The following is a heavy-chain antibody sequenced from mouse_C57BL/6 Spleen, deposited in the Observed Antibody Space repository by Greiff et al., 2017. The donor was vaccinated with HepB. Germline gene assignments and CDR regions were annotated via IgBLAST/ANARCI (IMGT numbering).Heavy chain of an antibody. V-gene: IGHV5-4*01. D-gene: IGHD1-1*01. CDR1: GFTFSSYA. J-gene: IGHJ3*01. Sequence: EVQVVESGGGLVKPGGSLKLSCAASGFTFSSYAMSWVRQTPEKRLEWVATISDGGSYTYYPDNVKGRFTISRDNAKNNLYLRMSHLKSEDTAMYYCARDLLSTVVAPFAYWGQGTLVTVSA. CDR3: ARDLLSTVVAPFAY. CDR2: ISDGGSYT.